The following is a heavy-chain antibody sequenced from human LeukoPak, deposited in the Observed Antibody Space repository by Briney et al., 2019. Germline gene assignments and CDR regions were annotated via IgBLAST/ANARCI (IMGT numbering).Heavy chain of an antibody. CDR1: GGSISSGGYS. CDR2: IYHSGST. CDR3: ARSHYDSSGSPIFGLGVDY. J-gene: IGHJ4*02. D-gene: IGHD3-22*01. V-gene: IGHV4-30-2*06. Sequence: SETLSLTCAVSGGSISSGGYSWSWIRQSPGKGLEWIGYIYHSGSTYSNPSLKSRVTISVDRSKNQFSLKLSSVTAADTAVYYCARSHYDSSGSPIFGLGVDYWGQGTLVTVSS.